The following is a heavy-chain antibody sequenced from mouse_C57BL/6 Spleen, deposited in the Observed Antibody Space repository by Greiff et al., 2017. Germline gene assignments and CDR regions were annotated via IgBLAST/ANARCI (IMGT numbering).Heavy chain of an antibody. D-gene: IGHD2-4*01. J-gene: IGHJ3*01. CDR2: IYPGSGST. CDR3: ARAGLRRGLAY. V-gene: IGHV1-55*01. CDR1: GYTFTSYW. Sequence: VKLQQPGAELVKPGASVKMSCKASGYTFTSYWITWVKQRPGQGLEWIGDIYPGSGSTNYNEKFKSKATLTVDTSSSTAYMQLSSRTSEDSAVYYCARAGLRRGLAYWGQGTLVTVSA.